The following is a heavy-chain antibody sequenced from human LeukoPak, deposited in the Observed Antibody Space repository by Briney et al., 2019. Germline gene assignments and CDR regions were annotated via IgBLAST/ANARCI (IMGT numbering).Heavy chain of an antibody. Sequence: SETLSLTCTVSGGSISSYYWSWIRQPPGKGLEWIGYFYCSGSTDYNPSLKSRVTISVDRSKNQFSLKLNSVTAADTAVYYCATLQSSGYDYSDYWGQGILVTVSS. J-gene: IGHJ4*02. V-gene: IGHV4-59*08. CDR3: ATLQSSGYDYSDY. CDR1: GGSISSYY. CDR2: FYCSGST. D-gene: IGHD3-22*01.